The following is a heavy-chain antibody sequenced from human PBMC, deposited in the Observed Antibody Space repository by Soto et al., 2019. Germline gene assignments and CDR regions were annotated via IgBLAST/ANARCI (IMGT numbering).Heavy chain of an antibody. CDR2: IYYSGST. V-gene: IGHV4-39*01. J-gene: IGHJ4*02. D-gene: IGHD6-6*01. CDR3: AREPKFEYSSSSGVGRVDY. CDR1: GGSISSSSYY. Sequence: QLQLQESGPGLVKPSETLSLTCTVSGGSISSSSYYWGWIRQPPGKGLEWIGSIYYSGSTYYNPSLKSRVTISVDTSKNQFSLKLSSVTAADTAVYYCAREPKFEYSSSSGVGRVDYWGQGTLVTVSS.